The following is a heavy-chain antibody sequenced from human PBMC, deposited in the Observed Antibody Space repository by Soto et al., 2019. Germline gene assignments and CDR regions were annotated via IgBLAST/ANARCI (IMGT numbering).Heavy chain of an antibody. Sequence: RPTLWDPTPPLTLTRTFSGFSLTTSGMYVRCIRPPPGKALEWLALIGWGDNKFYSTSLKTRLTISKDTFKNQVVLTMTNMDPVDTATYYCALTRQADPPNWFDPWGKGTMVTAPQ. CDR3: ALTRQADPPNWFDP. J-gene: IGHJ5*02. CDR2: IGWGDNK. CDR1: GFSLTTSGMY. V-gene: IGHV2-70*12.